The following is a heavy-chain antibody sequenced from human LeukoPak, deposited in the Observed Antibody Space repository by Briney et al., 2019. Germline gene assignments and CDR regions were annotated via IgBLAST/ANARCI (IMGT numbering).Heavy chain of an antibody. J-gene: IGHJ4*02. Sequence: ASVKVSCKASGYTFTSYAMHWVRQAPGQRLEWMGWINAGNGNTKYSQKFQGRVTITRDTSASTAYMELSSLRSEDTAVYYCARAVAGRSYFDYWGQGTPVTVSS. CDR1: GYTFTSYA. V-gene: IGHV1-3*01. CDR2: INAGNGNT. D-gene: IGHD6-19*01. CDR3: ARAVAGRSYFDY.